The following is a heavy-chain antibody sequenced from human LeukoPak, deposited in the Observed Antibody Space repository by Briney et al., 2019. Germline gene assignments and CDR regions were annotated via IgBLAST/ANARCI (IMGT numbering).Heavy chain of an antibody. D-gene: IGHD3-10*01. Sequence: PGGSLRLSCAASGFTFSGSAMHWVRQASGKGLGWVGRIRSKANSYATAYAASVKGRFTISRDDSKNTAYLQMNSLKTEDTAVYYCTRNIWFGAPFDYWGQGTLVTVSS. CDR3: TRNIWFGAPFDY. J-gene: IGHJ4*02. CDR2: IRSKANSYAT. V-gene: IGHV3-73*01. CDR1: GFTFSGSA.